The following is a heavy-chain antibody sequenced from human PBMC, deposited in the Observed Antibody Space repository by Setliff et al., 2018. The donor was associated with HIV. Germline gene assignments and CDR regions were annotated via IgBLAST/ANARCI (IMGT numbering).Heavy chain of an antibody. CDR1: GGSISSHY. D-gene: IGHD3-9*01. V-gene: IGHV4-59*11. CDR3: ASTARYYDLLTGYSNQGYFDH. J-gene: IGHJ4*01. Sequence: TSETLSLTCTVSGGSISSHYWSWIRQPPGKGLEWIGYIYCSGNTNYNPSLKSRVTISVDTSKNQFSLKLNSVTAADTAVYYCASTARYYDLLTGYSNQGYFDHWGLGTLVTVSS. CDR2: IYCSGNT.